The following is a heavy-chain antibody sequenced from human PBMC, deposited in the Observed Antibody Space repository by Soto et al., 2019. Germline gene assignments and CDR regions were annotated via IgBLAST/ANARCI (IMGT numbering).Heavy chain of an antibody. Sequence: GGSLRLSCAASGFTFDDYAMHWVRQAPGKGLEWVSGISWNSGSIGYADSVKGRFTISRDNAKNSLYLQMNSLRAEDTALYYCAKGGTLAGTTYYYGMDVWGQGTTVTVSS. V-gene: IGHV3-9*01. D-gene: IGHD6-19*01. CDR1: GFTFDDYA. CDR2: ISWNSGSI. J-gene: IGHJ6*02. CDR3: AKGGTLAGTTYYYGMDV.